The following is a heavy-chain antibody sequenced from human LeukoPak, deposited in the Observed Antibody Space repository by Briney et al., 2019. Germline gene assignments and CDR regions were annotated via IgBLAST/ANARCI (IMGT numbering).Heavy chain of an antibody. CDR2: IIPIFGTA. J-gene: IGHJ5*02. D-gene: IGHD3-9*01. Sequence: GASVKVSCKASGGTFSSYAISWLRQAPGQGLEWMGGIIPIFGTANYAQKFQGRVTITTDESTSTAYMELSSLRSEDTAVYYCARGRGAVLRYFDWAYNWFDPWGQGTLVTVSS. CDR1: GGTFSSYA. CDR3: ARGRGAVLRYFDWAYNWFDP. V-gene: IGHV1-69*05.